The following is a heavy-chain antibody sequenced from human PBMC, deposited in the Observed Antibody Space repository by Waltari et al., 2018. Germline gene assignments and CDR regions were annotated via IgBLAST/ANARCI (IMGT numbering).Heavy chain of an antibody. V-gene: IGHV1-2*06. CDR2: INPNNGDT. CDR1: GYTFTDFF. CDR3: ARSGGGTTTFGVAE. J-gene: IGHJ4*02. D-gene: IGHD3-3*01. Sequence: QVQLVQSGAEVKKSGASVKVSCKASGYTFTDFFIHWVRQAPGQGLEWMGRINPNNGDTNYAQGFQGRVTMTGDTSITTAYMELTGLGSDDTAIYYCARSGGGTTTFGVAEWGQGSLVTVSS.